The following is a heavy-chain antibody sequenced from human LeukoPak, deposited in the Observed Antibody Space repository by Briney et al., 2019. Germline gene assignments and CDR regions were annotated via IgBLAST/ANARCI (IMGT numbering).Heavy chain of an antibody. V-gene: IGHV3-30-3*01. CDR3: ARGDISGDLAY. D-gene: IGHD7-27*01. Sequence: QPGGSLRLSCAASGLTFSSYAMHWVRQAPGKGLEWVAVISYDGSNKYYADSVKGRFTISRDNSKNTLYLQMDSLRAEDTTIYYCARGDISGDLAYWGQGTLVTVSS. J-gene: IGHJ4*02. CDR1: GLTFSSYA. CDR2: ISYDGSNK.